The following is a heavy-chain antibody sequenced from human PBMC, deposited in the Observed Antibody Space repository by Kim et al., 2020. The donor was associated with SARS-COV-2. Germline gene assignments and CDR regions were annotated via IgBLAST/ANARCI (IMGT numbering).Heavy chain of an antibody. CDR3: ARGQPLVY. CDR2: ISYSGNS. Sequence: SETLSLTCSVSGGSIRSGGKFWTWIRQHPAKGLEWIGYISYSGNSHYSPSLRSRVSISLQTSENQFSLELTSVTAADTAESYCARGQPLVYWGPGLLLTV. J-gene: IGHJ4*02. CDR1: GGSIRSGGKF. D-gene: IGHD2-2*01. V-gene: IGHV4-31*03.